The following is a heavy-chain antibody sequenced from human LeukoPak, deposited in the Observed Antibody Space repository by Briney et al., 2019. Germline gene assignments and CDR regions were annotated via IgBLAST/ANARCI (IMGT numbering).Heavy chain of an antibody. V-gene: IGHV3-66*01. J-gene: IGHJ4*02. CDR2: IYSGGST. Sequence: GGSLRLSCAASGFTVSSNYMSWVRQAPGKGLEWVSVIYSGGSTYYADSVKGRFTISKDNSKNTLYLQMNSLRAEDTAVYYCARRIAVAGTLSDYWGQGTLVTVSS. CDR1: GFTVSSNY. CDR3: ARRIAVAGTLSDY. D-gene: IGHD6-19*01.